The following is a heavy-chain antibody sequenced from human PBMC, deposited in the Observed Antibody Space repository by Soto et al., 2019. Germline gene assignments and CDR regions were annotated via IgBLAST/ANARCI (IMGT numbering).Heavy chain of an antibody. J-gene: IGHJ6*01. CDR1: GFTVSSNY. CDR2: IYCGGST. CDR3: ARVHSSGGSCYNNDYYVLDV. Sequence: PGVPLRLSCVASGFTVSSNYMSWVRHAPGKGLEWVSVIYCGGSTYYADSVKGRFTISRDNSKDTLYLQMNSLRAEDTAVYYCARVHSSGGSCYNNDYYVLDVWGQG. V-gene: IGHV3-53*01. D-gene: IGHD2-15*01.